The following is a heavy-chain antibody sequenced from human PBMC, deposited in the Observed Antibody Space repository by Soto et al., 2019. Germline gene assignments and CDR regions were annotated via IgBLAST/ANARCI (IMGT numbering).Heavy chain of an antibody. CDR1: GGSFIGYY. V-gene: IGHV4-34*01. D-gene: IGHD2-2*01. J-gene: IGHJ6*03. CDR2: INHSGST. CDR3: ARGGLRGPIVVALDRAYYMDV. Sequence: QVQLQQWGAGLLKPSETLSLTCAVYGGSFIGYYWGWIRQPPGRGLEWIGEINHSGSTNYTPSLKSRVTISVDTSKNQFSLKLSSVTAADTAVYYCARGGLRGPIVVALDRAYYMDVWGKGTTVTVSS.